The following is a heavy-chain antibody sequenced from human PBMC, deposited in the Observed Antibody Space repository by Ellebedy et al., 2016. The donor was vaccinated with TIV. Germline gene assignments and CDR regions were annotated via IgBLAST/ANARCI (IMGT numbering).Heavy chain of an antibody. J-gene: IGHJ4*02. Sequence: PGGSLRLSCAASGFIFSGSWMTWVRQAPGKGLEWVANINQDGSDEYYVDSVKGRFTIARDNAKNSLYLQMNGLRAEDTAMYYCARDVAPVGQVTFDCWGQGTLVTVSS. CDR3: ARDVAPVGQVTFDC. D-gene: IGHD2-21*02. V-gene: IGHV3-7*03. CDR1: GFIFSGSW. CDR2: INQDGSDE.